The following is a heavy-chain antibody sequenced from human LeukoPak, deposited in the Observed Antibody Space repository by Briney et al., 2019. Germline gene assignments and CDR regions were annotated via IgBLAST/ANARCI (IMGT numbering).Heavy chain of an antibody. D-gene: IGHD2-2*01. V-gene: IGHV3-23*01. CDR2: ISGSGGST. Sequence: GGSLRISCAAPGFTFSTYAMSWGRPAPGKGVGWGSAISGSGGSTYYADSVKGRFTISRDNSKNTLYLQMNSLRAEDTAVYYCAKVRERVVPPYFDYWGQGTLVTVSS. CDR3: AKVRERVVPPYFDY. J-gene: IGHJ4*02. CDR1: GFTFSTYA.